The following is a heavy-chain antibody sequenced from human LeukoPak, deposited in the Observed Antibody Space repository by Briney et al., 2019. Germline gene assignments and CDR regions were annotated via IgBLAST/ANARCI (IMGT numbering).Heavy chain of an antibody. CDR2: IYYSGST. D-gene: IGHD1-26*01. Sequence: SETLSLTCTVSGGSISSGDYYWSWIRQPPGKGLEWIGYIYYSGSTYYNPSLKSRVTISVDTSKNQFSLKLSSVTAADTAVYYCARHSSIGSALGGDYWGQGTLVTVSS. V-gene: IGHV4-30-4*01. J-gene: IGHJ4*02. CDR3: ARHSSIGSALGGDY. CDR1: GGSISSGDYY.